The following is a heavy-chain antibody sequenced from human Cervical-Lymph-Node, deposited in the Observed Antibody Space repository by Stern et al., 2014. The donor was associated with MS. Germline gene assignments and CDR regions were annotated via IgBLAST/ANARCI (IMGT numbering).Heavy chain of an antibody. D-gene: IGHD2-15*01. J-gene: IGHJ4*02. CDR2: IGTSRSSI. V-gene: IGHV3-21*04. Sequence: EVQLVESGGGLVKPGGSLRLSCSVSCLTFSRSSMNWVRQAPGKGRQWVASIGTSRSSIYDRDSVKGRFTISRDDAKNSLYLQMTSLRVEDTGIYYCAKGGWAAWGQGTLVTVSS. CDR3: AKGGWAA. CDR1: CLTFSRSS.